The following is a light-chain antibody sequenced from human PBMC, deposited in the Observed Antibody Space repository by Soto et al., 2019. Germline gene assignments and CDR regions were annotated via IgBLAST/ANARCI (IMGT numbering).Light chain of an antibody. CDR3: ALWDDSLHNWV. Sequence: QSVLAQPPSASGTPGQRVTISCSGSSSNIGTITVNWYQHLPGTAPKLLIYGDNQRPSGVPDRFSGSKSGTSASLAINGLQSEDEADYYCALWDDSLHNWVFGGGTKLNVL. V-gene: IGLV1-44*01. CDR1: SSNIGTIT. J-gene: IGLJ3*02. CDR2: GDN.